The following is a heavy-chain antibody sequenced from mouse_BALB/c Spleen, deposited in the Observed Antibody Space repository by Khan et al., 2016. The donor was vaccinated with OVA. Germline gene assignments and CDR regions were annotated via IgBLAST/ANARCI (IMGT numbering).Heavy chain of an antibody. V-gene: IGHV9-3-1*01. CDR1: GYTFTNYG. CDR3: ARKALRFVVDY. J-gene: IGHJ4*01. CDR2: INTYTGET. Sequence: QIQLVQSGPELKKPGETVKISCKASGYTFTNYGMNWVKQAPGKGLKWMGWINTYTGETTYADDFKGRFAFSLETSASTAYLQINNLTTEDTATYFCARKALRFVVDYWGQGTSVTVSS. D-gene: IGHD1-1*01.